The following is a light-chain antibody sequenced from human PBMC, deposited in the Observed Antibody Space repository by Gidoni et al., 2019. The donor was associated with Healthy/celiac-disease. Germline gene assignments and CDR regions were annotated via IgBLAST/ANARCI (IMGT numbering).Light chain of an antibody. CDR1: QSISSY. V-gene: IGKV1-39*01. Sequence: DIQMTQSPSSMSASVGERVTITCRASQSISSYLNWDQQKPGKAPMLLIYAASSLQSGVPSRFSGSGSGTDFTLTISSLQPEDFATYYCQQSYSTVLTFGGGTKVEIK. CDR2: AAS. J-gene: IGKJ4*01. CDR3: QQSYSTVLT.